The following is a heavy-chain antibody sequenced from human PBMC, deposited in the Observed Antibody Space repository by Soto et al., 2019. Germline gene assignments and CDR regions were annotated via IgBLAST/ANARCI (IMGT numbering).Heavy chain of an antibody. CDR3: AGLMIAFGGVFDY. CDR1: GFTFNTYD. V-gene: IGHV3-23*01. D-gene: IGHD3-16*01. J-gene: IGHJ4*02. CDR2: ISGSGRKT. Sequence: EGQLLESGGGLVPAGGSLRISCAASGFTFNTYDMSWVRQAPGKGPEWVSGISGSGRKTNYADSVKGRFTISRYKSKNTLYLQMNSLRADDTALYYCAGLMIAFGGVFDYWGPGTLVTVSS.